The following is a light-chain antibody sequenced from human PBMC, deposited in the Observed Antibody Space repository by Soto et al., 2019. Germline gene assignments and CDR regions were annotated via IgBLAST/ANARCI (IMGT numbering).Light chain of an antibody. Sequence: EILLTQSPGTLSLSPGEGATLSCRASQSVSTNFFAWYQQKPGQAPRLLIYGASTRATGIPDRFSGSGSGKDFTLTISRLEPEDFAVYYCQQYGRTSWTCGQGTNVEI. V-gene: IGKV3-20*01. CDR1: QSVSTNF. CDR3: QQYGRTSWT. J-gene: IGKJ1*01. CDR2: GAS.